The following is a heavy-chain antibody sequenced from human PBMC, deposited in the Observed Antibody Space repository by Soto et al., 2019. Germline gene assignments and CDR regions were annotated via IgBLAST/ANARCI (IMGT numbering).Heavy chain of an antibody. J-gene: IGHJ4*02. CDR2: TSGSGGSR. CDR3: AKVGEANSFVYSFDY. Sequence: GGSLRLSCAASGFTFSSYAMNWVRQAPGKGLEWVAGTSGSGGSRYYADSVKGRFTISRDNSKNTLYFQMISLRAEDTAVYYCAKVGEANSFVYSFDYWGQGTLVTVSS. V-gene: IGHV3-23*01. D-gene: IGHD3-16*01. CDR1: GFTFSSYA.